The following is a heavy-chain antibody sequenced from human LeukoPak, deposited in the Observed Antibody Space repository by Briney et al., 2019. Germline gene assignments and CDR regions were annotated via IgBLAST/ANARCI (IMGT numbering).Heavy chain of an antibody. CDR1: GYTFTSYD. CDR3: ARLREYDSSGYYYGY. V-gene: IGHV1-8*01. D-gene: IGHD3-22*01. Sequence: ASVKVSCKASGYTFTSYDINWVRQATGQGLEWKRWMNPNSGNTGYAQKFQGRVTMTRNTSISTAYMELSSLRSEDTAVYYCARLREYDSSGYYYGYWGQGTLVTVSS. J-gene: IGHJ4*02. CDR2: MNPNSGNT.